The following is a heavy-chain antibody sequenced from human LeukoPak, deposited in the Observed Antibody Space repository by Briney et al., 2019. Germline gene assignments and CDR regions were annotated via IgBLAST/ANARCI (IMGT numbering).Heavy chain of an antibody. Sequence: GSLRLSCAASGFKFDDYAMHWVRQAPGKGLEWVSFISSDGGSSYYAESVKGRSTISRDGTRNSLYLHMNSLRPEDTALYYCAKAGFGSGWSYIDNWGQGTLVTVSS. J-gene: IGHJ4*02. V-gene: IGHV3-43D*03. CDR1: GFKFDDYA. CDR3: AKAGFGSGWSYIDN. D-gene: IGHD6-19*01. CDR2: ISSDGGSS.